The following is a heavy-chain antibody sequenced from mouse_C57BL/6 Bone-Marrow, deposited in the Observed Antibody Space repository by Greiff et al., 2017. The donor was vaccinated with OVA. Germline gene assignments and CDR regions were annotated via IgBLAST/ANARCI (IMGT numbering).Heavy chain of an antibody. CDR2: INPNNGGT. D-gene: IGHD1-1*01. J-gene: IGHJ3*01. V-gene: IGHV1-18*01. CDR3: ALITTVVDDAY. CDR1: GYTFTDYN. Sequence: EVQLQQSGPELVKPGASVKIPCKASGYTFTDYNMDWVKQSHGKSLEWIGDINPNNGGTIYNQKFKGKATLTVDKSSSTAYMELRSLTSEDTAVYYCALITTVVDDAYWGQGTLVTVSA.